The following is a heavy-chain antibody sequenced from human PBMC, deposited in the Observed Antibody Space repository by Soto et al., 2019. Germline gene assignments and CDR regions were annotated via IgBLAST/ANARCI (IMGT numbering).Heavy chain of an antibody. CDR2: VHFSGSI. CDR3: GRGGDAHKMGRH. CDR1: DDSLSSTSYY. J-gene: IGHJ1*01. V-gene: IGHV4-61*01. Sequence: QVQLQESGPGLVKPSETLSLICSVSDDSLSSTSYYWSWIRQPPGKGREWIGFVHFSGSIHYNASLKSRATISVDTSRKQISLKMTSLTAADTAVYFCGRGGDAHKMGRHWGQGTLVTVSS. D-gene: IGHD2-2*01.